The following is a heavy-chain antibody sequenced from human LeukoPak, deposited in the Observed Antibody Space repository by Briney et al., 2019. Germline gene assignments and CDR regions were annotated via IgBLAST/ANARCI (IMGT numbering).Heavy chain of an antibody. CDR1: GGSISSSSYY. CDR2: IYHSGST. CDR3: ARDGDLDAFDI. Sequence: SETLSLTCTVSGGSISSSSYYWGWIRQPPGKGLEWIGSIYHSGSTYYNPSLKSRVTISVDTSKNQFSLQLNSVTPEDTAVYYCARDGDLDAFDIWGQGTMVTVSS. J-gene: IGHJ3*02. V-gene: IGHV4-39*07. D-gene: IGHD7-27*01.